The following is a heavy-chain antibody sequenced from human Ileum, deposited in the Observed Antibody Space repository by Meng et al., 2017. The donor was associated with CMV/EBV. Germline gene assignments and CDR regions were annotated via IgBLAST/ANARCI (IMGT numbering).Heavy chain of an antibody. V-gene: IGHV3-7*01. CDR2: IKPDGSDK. J-gene: IGHJ5*02. Sequence: GGSLRLSCAASEFTFSDYWMTWVRQAPGKGLDWVASIKPDGSDKKYVDSLKGRFTISRDNAKNSLYLQMNSLRDEDTAVYYCARGLGWGRFDPWGQGTLVTVSS. CDR1: EFTFSDYW. D-gene: IGHD6-19*01. CDR3: ARGLGWGRFDP.